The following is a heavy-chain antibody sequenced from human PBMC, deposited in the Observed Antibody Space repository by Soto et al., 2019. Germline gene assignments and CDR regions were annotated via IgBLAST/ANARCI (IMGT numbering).Heavy chain of an antibody. J-gene: IGHJ4*02. CDR3: ARDWAVAGANFDY. CDR1: GFTFSSYA. CDR2: ISYDGSNK. D-gene: IGHD6-19*01. Sequence: QVQLVESGGGVVQPGRSLRLSCAAYGFTFSSYAMHWVRQAPGKGLEWVAVISYDGSNKYYADSVKGRFTISRDNSKNTLYLQMNSLRAEDTAVYYCARDWAVAGANFDYWGQGTLVTVSS. V-gene: IGHV3-30-3*01.